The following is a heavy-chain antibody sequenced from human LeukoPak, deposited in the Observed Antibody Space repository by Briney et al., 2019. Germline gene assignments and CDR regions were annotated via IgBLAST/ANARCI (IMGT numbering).Heavy chain of an antibody. Sequence: SETLSLTCTVSGGSISSSSYYWGWIRQPPGKGLEWIGSIYYSGSTYYNPSLKSRVTISVDTSKNQFSLKLGSVTAADTAVYYCARTSDGSYYFGYWGQGALVTVSS. CDR2: IYYSGST. V-gene: IGHV4-39*01. CDR3: ARTSDGSYYFGY. CDR1: GGSISSSSYY. D-gene: IGHD1-26*01. J-gene: IGHJ4*02.